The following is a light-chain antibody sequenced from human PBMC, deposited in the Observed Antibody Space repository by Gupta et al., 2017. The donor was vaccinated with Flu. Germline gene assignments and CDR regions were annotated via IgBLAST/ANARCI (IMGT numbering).Light chain of an antibody. CDR3: QQDGSSPPCN. J-gene: IGKJ2*02. Sequence: EIVLTQSPGTLSLSPRERATLSCRASQSVSSSYLAWYQQKPGQAPRLLIYGASSRATGIPDRFSGSGSGTDFTLTISRLEPEDFAVYYCQQDGSSPPCNFGQGTKLEIK. CDR2: GAS. CDR1: QSVSSSY. V-gene: IGKV3-20*01.